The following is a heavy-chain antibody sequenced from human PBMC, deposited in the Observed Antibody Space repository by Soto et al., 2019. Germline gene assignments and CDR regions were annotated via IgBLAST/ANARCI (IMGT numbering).Heavy chain of an antibody. V-gene: IGHV3-11*01. D-gene: IGHD2-15*01. CDR2: ISPDGGNV. Sequence: GGSLRLSCAASGFTFRDYYMTWLRQIPGKGLEWVSYISPDGGNVYYADSVKGRFTISRDNAKNSLYLQMNSLRAEDTALYYCAKSMGGTANGMDVWGQGTTVTVS. J-gene: IGHJ6*02. CDR1: GFTFRDYY. CDR3: AKSMGGTANGMDV.